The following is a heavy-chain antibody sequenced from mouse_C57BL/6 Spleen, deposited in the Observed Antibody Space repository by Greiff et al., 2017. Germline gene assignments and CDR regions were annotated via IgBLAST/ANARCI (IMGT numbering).Heavy chain of an antibody. J-gene: IGHJ4*01. Sequence: QVQVLQSGADLVQPGGSLKISCKASGFAFSSYWLNWVQQSPGKGLEWIGQIYPGAGDTTYNGKFTGKATLTADKSPSTVYMQLSSLTSEDSAVYFCARVDYAMDYWGQGTSVTVSS. CDR2: IYPGAGDT. CDR1: GFAFSSYW. CDR3: ARVDYAMDY. V-gene: IGHV1-80*01.